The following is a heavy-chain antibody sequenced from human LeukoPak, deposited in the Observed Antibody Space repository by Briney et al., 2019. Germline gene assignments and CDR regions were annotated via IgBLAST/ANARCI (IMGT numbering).Heavy chain of an antibody. CDR3: ASRNLFQH. V-gene: IGHV3-15*01. CDR2: IKSETDGGTT. D-gene: IGHD1-14*01. J-gene: IGHJ1*01. CDR1: GLTFNKAW. Sequence: GGSLRLSCAVSGLTFNKAWLSWVRQAPGKGLEWIGRIKSETDGGTTDYAAPVKGRFTISRDNAKNSLSLQMNSLRAEDTAVYYCASRNLFQHWGQGTLVTVSS.